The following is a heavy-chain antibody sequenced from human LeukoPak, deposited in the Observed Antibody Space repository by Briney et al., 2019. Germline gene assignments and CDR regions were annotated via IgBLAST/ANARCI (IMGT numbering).Heavy chain of an antibody. V-gene: IGHV3-20*04. Sequence: GGSLRLSCAASGFTFDDYGMSWVRQAPGKGLEWVSGINWNGGSTGYADSVKGRFTISRDNAKNSLYLQMNSLRAEDTALYYCAKDLDYYGSGSYYGQGFDPWGQGTLVTVSS. D-gene: IGHD3-10*01. J-gene: IGHJ5*02. CDR2: INWNGGST. CDR1: GFTFDDYG. CDR3: AKDLDYYGSGSYYGQGFDP.